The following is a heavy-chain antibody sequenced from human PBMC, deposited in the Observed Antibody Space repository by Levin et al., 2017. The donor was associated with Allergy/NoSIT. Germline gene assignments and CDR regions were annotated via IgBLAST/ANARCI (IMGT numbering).Heavy chain of an antibody. Sequence: GGSLRLSCAASGFTVSSNYMSWVRQAPGKGLEWVSVIYSGGSTYYADSVKGRFTISRDNSKNTLYLQMNSLRAEDTAVYYCARGYSYGTDAFDIWGQGTMVTVSS. V-gene: IGHV3-53*01. D-gene: IGHD5-18*01. J-gene: IGHJ3*02. CDR1: GFTVSSNY. CDR3: ARGYSYGTDAFDI. CDR2: IYSGGST.